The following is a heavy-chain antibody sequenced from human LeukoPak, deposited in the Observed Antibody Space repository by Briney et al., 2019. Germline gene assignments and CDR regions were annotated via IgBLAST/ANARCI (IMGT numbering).Heavy chain of an antibody. CDR2: ISGSGGNT. V-gene: IGHV3-23*01. D-gene: IGHD6-19*01. J-gene: IGHJ4*02. CDR1: GFTFSSYA. CDR3: VRDPSVAGDDY. Sequence: GGSLRLSCAASGFTFSSYAMSWVRQAPGKGLEWVSAISGSGGNTYYADSVKGRFTISRDNAKNSLYLQMNSLRAEDTAVYYCVRDPSVAGDDYWGQGTLVTVSS.